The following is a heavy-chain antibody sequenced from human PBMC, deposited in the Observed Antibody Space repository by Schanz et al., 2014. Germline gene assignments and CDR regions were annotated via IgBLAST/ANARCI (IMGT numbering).Heavy chain of an antibody. CDR3: ARRVPYSFGLDV. Sequence: EVQVVESGGGFVQPGGSLRLSLPASGFTFSTYAMNWVRQAPGRGLEWVSFISASGDSTSYADPVKGRFTISRDNSKNTLYLQMNSLRDEDTAMYYCARRVPYSFGLDVWGQGATVTVSS. V-gene: IGHV3-23*04. J-gene: IGHJ6*02. D-gene: IGHD1-1*01. CDR2: ISASGDST. CDR1: GFTFSTYA.